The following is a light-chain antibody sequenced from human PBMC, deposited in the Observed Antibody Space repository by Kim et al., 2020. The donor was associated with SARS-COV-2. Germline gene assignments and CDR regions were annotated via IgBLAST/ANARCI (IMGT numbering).Light chain of an antibody. J-gene: IGKJ5*01. CDR2: AAS. CDR1: QDIRND. V-gene: IGKV1-17*01. CDR3: LQHVRYPIT. Sequence: EAVGDRVTCTDRASQDIRNDLGWYEQKPGKAPTRLIYAASSLQSGVPSRFGGSGSGTEFTLTISSLQPEDCATYHCLQHVRYPITFGQGTRLEIK.